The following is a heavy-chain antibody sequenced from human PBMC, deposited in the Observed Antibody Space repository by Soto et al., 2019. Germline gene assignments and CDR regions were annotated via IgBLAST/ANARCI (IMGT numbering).Heavy chain of an antibody. CDR1: GYTFTSYG. D-gene: IGHD2-2*01. CDR3: ARYSGVDCSSTSCYQPNDY. Sequence: ASVKVSCKASGYTFTSYGISWVRQAPGQGLEWMGWISAYNGNTNYAQKLQGRVTMTTDTSTSTAYMELRSLRSDDTAVYYCARYSGVDCSSTSCYQPNDYSGQGTLVTVSS. CDR2: ISAYNGNT. J-gene: IGHJ4*02. V-gene: IGHV1-18*01.